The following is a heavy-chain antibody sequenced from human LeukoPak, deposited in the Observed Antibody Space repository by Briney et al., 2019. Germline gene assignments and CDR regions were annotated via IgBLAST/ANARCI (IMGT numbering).Heavy chain of an antibody. CDR1: GGSFNSYY. V-gene: IGHV4-59*01. CDR3: ARDRIAVAGLYGMDV. D-gene: IGHD6-19*01. Sequence: SETLSLTCTVSGGSFNSYYWSWIRQPPGKGLEWIGYIYYSGSTNYNPSLKSRVTISVDTSKKKFSLKLSSVTAADTAVYYCARDRIAVAGLYGMDVWGQGTTVTVSS. J-gene: IGHJ6*02. CDR2: IYYSGST.